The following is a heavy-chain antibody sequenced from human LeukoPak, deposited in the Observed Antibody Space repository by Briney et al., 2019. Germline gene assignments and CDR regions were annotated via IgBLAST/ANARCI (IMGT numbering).Heavy chain of an antibody. CDR3: ARDHWGYCSGGSCYD. CDR2: ISSSSSYI. Sequence: PGGSLRLSCAASGFTFSSYSMNWVRQAPGKGLEWVSSISSSSSYIYYADSVKGRFTISRDNAKNSLYLQMNSLRAEDTAVYYCARDHWGYCSGGSCYDWGQGTLVTVSS. D-gene: IGHD2-15*01. CDR1: GFTFSSYS. J-gene: IGHJ4*02. V-gene: IGHV3-21*01.